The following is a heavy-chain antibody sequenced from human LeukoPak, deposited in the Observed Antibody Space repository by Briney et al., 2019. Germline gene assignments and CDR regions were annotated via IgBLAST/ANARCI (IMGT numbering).Heavy chain of an antibody. CDR3: ATVPGHPWYFDY. D-gene: IGHD6-6*01. CDR2: ISAYNGNT. Sequence: GASVKVSCKASGYTFTSYGISWVRQAPGQGLEWMGWISAYNGNTNYAQKLQGRVTMTTDTSTSTACMELRSLRSDDTAVYYCATVPGHPWYFDYWGQGTLVTVSS. CDR1: GYTFTSYG. V-gene: IGHV1-18*01. J-gene: IGHJ4*02.